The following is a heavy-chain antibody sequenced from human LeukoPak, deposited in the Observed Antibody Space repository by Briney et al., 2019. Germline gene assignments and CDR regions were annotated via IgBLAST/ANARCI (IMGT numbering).Heavy chain of an antibody. Sequence: PGGSLRLSCAASGFTFRNCAMSWVRQAPGKGLEGVSSISGTGYNTYYAYYVKGPFTISRDNSKNTLYLQMNSLGAEDTAVYYCAKHVSGSLFYFDYWGQRTLVTVSS. V-gene: IGHV3-23*01. D-gene: IGHD3-10*01. CDR1: GFTFRNCA. CDR3: AKHVSGSLFYFDY. CDR2: ISGTGYNT. J-gene: IGHJ4*02.